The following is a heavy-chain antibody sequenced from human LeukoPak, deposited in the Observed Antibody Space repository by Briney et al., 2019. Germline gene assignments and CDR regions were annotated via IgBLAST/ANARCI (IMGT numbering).Heavy chain of an antibody. V-gene: IGHV3-30*02. Sequence: GGSLRLSCAASGFTFRTYWMSWVRQAPGKGLEWVAFIRYDGSNKYYADSVKGRFTISRDNSKNTLYLQMNSLRAEDTAVYYCAKVPTVDVSSGWGYAFDIWGQGTMVTVSS. J-gene: IGHJ3*02. CDR2: IRYDGSNK. CDR1: GFTFRTYW. CDR3: AKVPTVDVSSGWGYAFDI. D-gene: IGHD3-22*01.